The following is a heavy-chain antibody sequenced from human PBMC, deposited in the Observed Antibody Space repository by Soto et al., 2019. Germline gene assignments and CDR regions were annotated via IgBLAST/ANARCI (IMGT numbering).Heavy chain of an antibody. CDR2: INHSGST. CDR1: GFTVSSNY. J-gene: IGHJ4*02. Sequence: PGGSLRLSCAASGFTVSSNYMSWVRQAPGKGLEWIGEINHSGSTNYNPSLKSRVTISVDTSKNQFSLKLSSATAADTAVYYCARAKSLGATGDGLDYWGQGTLVTVSS. V-gene: IGHV4-34*01. CDR3: ARAKSLGATGDGLDY. D-gene: IGHD3-16*01.